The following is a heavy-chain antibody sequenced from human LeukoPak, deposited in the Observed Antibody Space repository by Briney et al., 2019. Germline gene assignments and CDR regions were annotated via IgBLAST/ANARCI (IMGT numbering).Heavy chain of an antibody. Sequence: GSLRLSCAASGFTFSSYSMNWVRQAPGKGLEWVSSISSSSSYIYYADSVKGRFTISRDNAKNSLYLQMNSLRAEDTAVYYCARLGIAAAGTFLDDYYGMDVWGQGTTVTVSS. CDR1: GFTFSSYS. CDR3: ARLGIAAAGTFLDDYYGMDV. CDR2: ISSSSSYI. J-gene: IGHJ6*02. D-gene: IGHD6-13*01. V-gene: IGHV3-21*01.